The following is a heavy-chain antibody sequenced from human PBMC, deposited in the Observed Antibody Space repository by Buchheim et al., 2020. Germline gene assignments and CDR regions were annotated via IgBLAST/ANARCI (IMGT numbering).Heavy chain of an antibody. V-gene: IGHV4-61*01. D-gene: IGHD4-23*01. CDR2: IYYSGST. J-gene: IGHJ6*02. Sequence: QVQLQESGPGLVKPSETLSLTCTVSGGSVSSGSYYWSWIRQPPGKGLEWIGYIYYSGSTNYNPSLKSRVTLSVDTSQNQFSLKLSSVTAADTAVYYCARAVKKYYYYGMDVWGQGTT. CDR1: GGSVSSGSYY. CDR3: ARAVKKYYYYGMDV.